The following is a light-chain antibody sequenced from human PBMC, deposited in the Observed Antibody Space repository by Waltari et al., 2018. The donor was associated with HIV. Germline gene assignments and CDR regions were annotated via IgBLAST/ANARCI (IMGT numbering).Light chain of an antibody. J-gene: IGKJ1*01. V-gene: IGKV3-15*01. CDR1: QSVSSN. CDR3: QHYNNWPPWT. Sequence: EIVMTQSPGTLSVSPGERATLSCRASQSVSSNLAWYQQKPGQAPRLLISGAPTRATGIPARFSGSGSGTEFTLTISSLQSEDFAVYCCQHYNNWPPWTFGQGTKVEIK. CDR2: GAP.